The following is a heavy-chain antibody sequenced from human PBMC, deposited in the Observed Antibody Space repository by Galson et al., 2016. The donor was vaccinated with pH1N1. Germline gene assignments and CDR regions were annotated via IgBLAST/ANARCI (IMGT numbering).Heavy chain of an antibody. Sequence: TLSLTCSVSGGSISSGSYYWSWIRQPAEKGLEWIGYIYTSGSTSYNPSLKSRVTMSADTSKNQFSLKLTSVTAADTAVYYCARGLAVAGTFYFDPWGQGTLVTVSS. CDR2: IYTSGST. D-gene: IGHD6-19*01. J-gene: IGHJ4*02. CDR3: ARGLAVAGTFYFDP. CDR1: GGSISSGSYY. V-gene: IGHV4-61*09.